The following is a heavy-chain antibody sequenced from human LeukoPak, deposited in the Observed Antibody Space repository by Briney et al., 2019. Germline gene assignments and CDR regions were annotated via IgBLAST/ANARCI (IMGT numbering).Heavy chain of an antibody. Sequence: AASVMVSCRASGGTFISYAISWVRQAPGQGLQWMGGIIPIFGTANYAQKFQGRVTITTDESTSTAYMELSSLRSEDTAVYYCARTGYFDWLHDYWGQGTLVTVSS. CDR2: IIPIFGTA. D-gene: IGHD3-9*01. J-gene: IGHJ4*02. CDR3: ARTGYFDWLHDY. V-gene: IGHV1-69*05. CDR1: GGTFISYA.